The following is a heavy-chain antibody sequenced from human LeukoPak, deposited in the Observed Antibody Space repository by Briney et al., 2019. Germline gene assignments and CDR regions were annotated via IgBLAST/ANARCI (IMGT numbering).Heavy chain of an antibody. D-gene: IGHD2-2*01. J-gene: IGHJ4*02. V-gene: IGHV1-2*02. Sequence: ASVKVSCKASGYTFTGYYMHWVRQAPGQGLEWMGWINPNSGGTNYAQKFQGRVTMTRDTSISTAYMELSRLGSGDTAVYYCARVGYCSSTSCYGGFDYWGQGTLVTVSS. CDR3: ARVGYCSSTSCYGGFDY. CDR1: GYTFTGYY. CDR2: INPNSGGT.